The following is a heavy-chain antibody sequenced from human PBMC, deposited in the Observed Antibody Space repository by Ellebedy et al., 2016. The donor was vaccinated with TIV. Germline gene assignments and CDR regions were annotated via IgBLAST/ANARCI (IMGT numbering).Heavy chain of an antibody. J-gene: IGHJ4*02. CDR3: ARDPRNGWAPIDH. D-gene: IGHD6-19*01. CDR1: GYNFTTYS. Sequence: AASVKVSCKASGYNFTTYSLNWLRQAPGQRLEWMGWVHPGNGDTRYSQKFQDRITFTRDTSASTAYMELSSLRSEGTAVYYCARDPRNGWAPIDHWGQGTLVTVSS. V-gene: IGHV1-3*01. CDR2: VHPGNGDT.